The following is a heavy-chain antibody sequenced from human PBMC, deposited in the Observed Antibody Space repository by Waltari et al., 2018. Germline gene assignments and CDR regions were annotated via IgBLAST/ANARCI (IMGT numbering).Heavy chain of an antibody. J-gene: IGHJ6*02. CDR1: GFTFSSYA. CDR3: TKRGDYYYYGMAV. CDR2: ISVGGGAT. Sequence: EVRLVESGGGLVQPGGSLRLSCATSGFTFSSYAMGWVRQAPGKGLGWFSCISVGGGATYYASSVKGRFTISRDISKNTLCLQVNSMRADDTTVYYWTKRGDYYYYGMAVWGQGTTVTVSS. V-gene: IGHV3-23*04.